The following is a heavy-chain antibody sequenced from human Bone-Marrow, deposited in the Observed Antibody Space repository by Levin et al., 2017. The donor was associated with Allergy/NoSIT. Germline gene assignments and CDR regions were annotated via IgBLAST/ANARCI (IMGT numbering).Heavy chain of an antibody. V-gene: IGHV3-23*01. CDR1: GFTFSSYA. D-gene: IGHD2-15*01. CDR3: AKDLHFCSGGSCYSAYSDAFDI. Sequence: GESLKISCAASGFTFSSYAMSWVRQAPGKGLEWVSAISGSGGSTYYADSVKGRFTISRDNSKNTLYLQMNSLRAEDTAVYCCAKDLHFCSGGSCYSAYSDAFDIWGQGTMVTVSS. CDR2: ISGSGGST. J-gene: IGHJ3*02.